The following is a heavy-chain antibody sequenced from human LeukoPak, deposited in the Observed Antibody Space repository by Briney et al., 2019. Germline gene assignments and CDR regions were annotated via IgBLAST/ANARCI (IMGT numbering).Heavy chain of an antibody. CDR1: GFTVSSNY. J-gene: IGHJ4*02. CDR3: AREVLVGAMDH. CDR2: IYSGGGT. V-gene: IGHV3-53*01. D-gene: IGHD1-26*01. Sequence: PGGSLSLSCAASGFTVSSNYMSWVRQAPGKGLEWVSVIYSGGGTYHADSVKGRFTISRDNSNNTLYLQMNSLRAEDTAVYYCAREVLVGAMDHWGQGTQVTVSS.